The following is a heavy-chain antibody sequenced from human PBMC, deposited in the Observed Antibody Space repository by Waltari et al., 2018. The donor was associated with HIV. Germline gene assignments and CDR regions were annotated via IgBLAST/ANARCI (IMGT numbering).Heavy chain of an antibody. CDR1: RRSTTTGSFY. D-gene: IGHD2-21*02. Sequence: QVQLQAPSPALVQTSQTLSLTCPVSRRSTTTGSFYWNVIRQPAGKGLEWIGRLYTSGSTNYNPSLKSRVTMTADTSKNQFSLRLTSVTASDTAIYYCSRTSTGSDYYYQVDVWGQGTTVTVS. J-gene: IGHJ6*02. CDR2: LYTSGST. V-gene: IGHV4-61*02. CDR3: SRTSTGSDYYYQVDV.